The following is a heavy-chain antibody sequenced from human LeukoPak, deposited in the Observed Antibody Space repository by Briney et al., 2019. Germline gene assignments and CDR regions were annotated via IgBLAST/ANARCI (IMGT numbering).Heavy chain of an antibody. Sequence: PGGALRLSCRGSGFTFGDYALSWVRQAPGKGLEWVGFIRSKAYGGTSEYAASVKGRVTISRDDSKSIAYLQMNSLKAEDTGVYYCSSYSPSIAVAVPLRWGQGILVTVSS. CDR3: SSYSPSIAVAVPLR. D-gene: IGHD6-19*01. CDR1: GFTFGDYA. V-gene: IGHV3-49*04. J-gene: IGHJ4*02. CDR2: IRSKAYGGTS.